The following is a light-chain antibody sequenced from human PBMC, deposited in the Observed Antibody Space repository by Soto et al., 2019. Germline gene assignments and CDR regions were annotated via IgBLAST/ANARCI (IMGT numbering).Light chain of an antibody. CDR1: QGIGNY. CDR3: QQCNISWT. V-gene: IGKV1-27*01. CDR2: TSS. J-gene: IGKJ1*01. Sequence: DIQMTNAPSSLSASGGDRVTMTFRASQGIGNYLAWYQQKPGKVPKLLIYTSSTLQSGVPSRFSGSGSGKEFTLTISSLPPDDFAPYYSQQCNISWTFGQGTKVDIK.